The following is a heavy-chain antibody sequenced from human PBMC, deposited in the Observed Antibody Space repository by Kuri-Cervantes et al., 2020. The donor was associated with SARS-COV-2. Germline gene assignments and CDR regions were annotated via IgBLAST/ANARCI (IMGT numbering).Heavy chain of an antibody. CDR3: ARDADSSGSLDY. V-gene: IGHV4-4*07. D-gene: IGHD3-22*01. J-gene: IGHJ4*02. CDR2: IYTSGST. CDR1: GGSNSSYY. Sequence: SETLSLTCTVSGGSNSSYYWSWIRQPAGKGLEWIGRIYTSGSTNYNPSLKSRVTMSVDTSKNQFSLKLSSVTAADTAVYYCARDADSSGSLDYWGQGTLVTVSS.